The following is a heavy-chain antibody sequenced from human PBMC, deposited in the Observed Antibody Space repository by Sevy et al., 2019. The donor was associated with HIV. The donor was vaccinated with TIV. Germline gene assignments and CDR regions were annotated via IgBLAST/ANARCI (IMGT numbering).Heavy chain of an antibody. Sequence: SVKVSCKASGGTFSSYAISWVRQAPGQGLEWMGGIIPIFGTANYAQKFQGRVTITADESTSTAYMELSSLRSEDTAVYYCARDPSDYCSSTSCRKYYYYGMDVWGQGTTVTVSS. CDR3: ARDPSDYCSSTSCRKYYYYGMDV. CDR1: GGTFSSYA. V-gene: IGHV1-69*13. J-gene: IGHJ6*02. D-gene: IGHD2-2*01. CDR2: IIPIFGTA.